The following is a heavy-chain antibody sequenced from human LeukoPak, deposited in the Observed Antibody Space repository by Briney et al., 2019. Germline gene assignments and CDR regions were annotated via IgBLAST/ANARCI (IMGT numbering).Heavy chain of an antibody. V-gene: IGHV3-74*01. CDR2: INIDGSST. Sequence: GGSLRLSCAPSGFIFSNYWMGWVRQAPGRGLLWVARINIDGSSTSYADSVKGRFTISRDNAKNTLYLQMNSLRAEDTAVYYCVRDWAYSTFDYWRQGTLVTVSS. CDR3: VRDWAYSTFDY. CDR1: GFIFSNYW. J-gene: IGHJ4*02. D-gene: IGHD4-11*01.